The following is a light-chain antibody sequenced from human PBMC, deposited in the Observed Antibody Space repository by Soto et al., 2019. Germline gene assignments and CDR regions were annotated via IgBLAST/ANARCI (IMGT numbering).Light chain of an antibody. V-gene: IGLV2-14*01. J-gene: IGLJ1*01. Sequence: QSVLTQPASVSGSPGQSITISCTGTSSDVGGYNYVSWYQQHPGKAPKLMIYDVSNRPSGVSNRFSGSKSGNTASLTISGLQAEDEADYSCSSYTSSSTTVFGTVAKVTVL. CDR2: DVS. CDR3: SSYTSSSTTV. CDR1: SSDVGGYNY.